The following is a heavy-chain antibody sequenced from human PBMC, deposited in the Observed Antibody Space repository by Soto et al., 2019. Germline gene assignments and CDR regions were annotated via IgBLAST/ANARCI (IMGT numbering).Heavy chain of an antibody. CDR2: ISAYNGNT. CDR3: ASGLTTRDGMDV. CDR1: GYPFTSYG. Sequence: AXSVKVSCKASGYPFTSYGIIWVRQAPGQGLEWMGWISAYNGNTNYAQKLQGRVTMTTDTSTSTAYVELRSLRSDDTAVYYCASGLTTRDGMDVWGQGTTVTVSS. D-gene: IGHD4-17*01. V-gene: IGHV1-18*04. J-gene: IGHJ6*02.